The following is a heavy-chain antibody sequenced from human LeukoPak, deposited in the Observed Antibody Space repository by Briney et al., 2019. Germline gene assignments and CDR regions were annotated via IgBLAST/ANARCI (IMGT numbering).Heavy chain of an antibody. J-gene: IGHJ4*02. V-gene: IGHV3-15*01. CDR1: GFIASSNY. Sequence: GGSLRLSCAVSGFIASSNYMTWVRQAPGTGLEWVGRIKSKTDGGTTDYAAPVKGRFTISRDDSKNTLYLQMNSLKTEDTAVYYCTTDVLRYFDWLLYGDYWGQGTLVTVSS. CDR2: IKSKTDGGTT. D-gene: IGHD3-9*01. CDR3: TTDVLRYFDWLLYGDY.